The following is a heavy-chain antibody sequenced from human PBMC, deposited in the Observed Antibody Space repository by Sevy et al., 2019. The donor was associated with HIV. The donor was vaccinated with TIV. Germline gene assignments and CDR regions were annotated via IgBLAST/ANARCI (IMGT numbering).Heavy chain of an antibody. Sequence: ASVKVSCKASGYTFIGYYVHWVRQAPGQGLEWMGWINPTSGGTYYTQKFQGRVTMTTDTSIGTAYMDLSRLRSDDTAVYYCVSLLFAGPGHGTDVWGQGNTVTVSS. CDR1: GYTFIGYY. CDR3: VSLLFAGPGHGTDV. V-gene: IGHV1-2*02. D-gene: IGHD3-10*01. J-gene: IGHJ6*02. CDR2: INPTSGGT.